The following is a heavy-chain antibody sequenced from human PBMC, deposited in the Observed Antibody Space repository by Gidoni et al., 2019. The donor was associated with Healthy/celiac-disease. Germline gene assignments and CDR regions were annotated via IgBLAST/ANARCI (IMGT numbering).Heavy chain of an antibody. D-gene: IGHD3-10*01. J-gene: IGHJ4*02. CDR2: INAGNGNT. CDR3: ARDTARGRGYYYGSGSYPDY. V-gene: IGHV1-3*01. CDR1: GYTYPRYA. Sequence: QVQLVQSGAEVKKPRASVKVSCRASGYTYPRYAMHWVRQAPGQRLEWMGWINAGNGNTKNSQKFQGRVTITRDTSASTAYMELSSLRSEDTAVYYCARDTARGRGYYYGSGSYPDYWGQGTLVTVSS.